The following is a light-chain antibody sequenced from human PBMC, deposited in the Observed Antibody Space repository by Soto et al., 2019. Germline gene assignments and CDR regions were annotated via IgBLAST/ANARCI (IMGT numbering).Light chain of an antibody. V-gene: IGKV1-17*01. CDR1: QVITND. CDR2: AAS. Sequence: DIQMTQSPSSLSASVGDRLTITCRASQVITNDLGWYQQKPGKAPKRLIYAASTLQSGVPSRFSGSGSGTEFTLTSSRLQPEDGATYYCLQLNTYPWTFGQGTKVEIK. CDR3: LQLNTYPWT. J-gene: IGKJ1*01.